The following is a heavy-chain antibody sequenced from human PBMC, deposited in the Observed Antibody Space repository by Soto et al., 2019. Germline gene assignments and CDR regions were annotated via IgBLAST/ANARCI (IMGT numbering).Heavy chain of an antibody. CDR2: IYYSGST. CDR1: GGSISSYY. CDR3: AGLSSSWNIFDY. V-gene: IGHV4-59*08. D-gene: IGHD6-13*01. Sequence: SETLSLTCTVSGGSISSYYWSWIRQPPGKGLEWIGYIYYSGSTNYNPSLKSRVTISVDTSKNQFSLKLSSVTAADTAVYYCAGLSSSWNIFDYWGQGTLVTVSS. J-gene: IGHJ4*02.